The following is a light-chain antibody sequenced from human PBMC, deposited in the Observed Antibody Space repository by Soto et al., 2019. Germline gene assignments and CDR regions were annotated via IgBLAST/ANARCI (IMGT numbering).Light chain of an antibody. CDR3: QQTYSSPET. CDR1: QSISNY. Sequence: DIQMTQSPSSLSASVGDRVTITCRASQSISNYLNWYQHKPGKAPNLLIYAASTLHSGVPSRFSGSGYGTHFTLTISSLQPEDFATYYCQQTYSSPETFAQGTKVEI. V-gene: IGKV1-39*01. J-gene: IGKJ1*01. CDR2: AAS.